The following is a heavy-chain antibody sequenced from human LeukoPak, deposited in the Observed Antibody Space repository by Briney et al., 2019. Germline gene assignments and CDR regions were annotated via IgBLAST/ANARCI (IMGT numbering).Heavy chain of an antibody. CDR3: ATSRFYLES. V-gene: IGHV3-7*01. J-gene: IGHJ4*02. CDR1: GFTFSSYW. CDR2: IKPDGSEI. Sequence: GGSLRLSCAASGFTFSSYWMSWVRQAPEKGLEWVAKIKPDGSEIYHVDSVQGRFTISRDNAKNSLYLQMNSLRAEDTAVYCCATSRFYLESWGQGTLVTVSS.